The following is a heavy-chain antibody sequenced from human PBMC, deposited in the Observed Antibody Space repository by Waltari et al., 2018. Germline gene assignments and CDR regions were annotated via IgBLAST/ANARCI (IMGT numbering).Heavy chain of an antibody. Sequence: QVQLVESGGGVVQPGGSLRLSCAASGFTFSSYGMHWVRQAPGKGLEWVAFIRYDGSNKYYADSVKGRFTISRDNSKNTLYLQMNSLRAEDTAVYYCAKDGGASQYNWFDPWGQGTLVTVSS. D-gene: IGHD3-16*01. V-gene: IGHV3-30*02. CDR1: GFTFSSYG. CDR3: AKDGGASQYNWFDP. J-gene: IGHJ5*02. CDR2: IRYDGSNK.